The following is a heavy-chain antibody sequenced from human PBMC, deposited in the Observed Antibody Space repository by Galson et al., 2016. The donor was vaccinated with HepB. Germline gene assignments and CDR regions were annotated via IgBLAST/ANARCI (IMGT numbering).Heavy chain of an antibody. D-gene: IGHD2-15*01. Sequence: LRLSCAASGFSFSDYDMHWVRQAPGKGLEWVALISSDEANKDYGDSVKGRFAVSRDNSKNTVYLQMNSLTIYDTAVYYCARDPYIANWYDYWGQGTLVTVSS. CDR2: ISSDEANK. CDR3: ARDPYIANWYDY. V-gene: IGHV3-30*09. CDR1: GFSFSDYD. J-gene: IGHJ5*01.